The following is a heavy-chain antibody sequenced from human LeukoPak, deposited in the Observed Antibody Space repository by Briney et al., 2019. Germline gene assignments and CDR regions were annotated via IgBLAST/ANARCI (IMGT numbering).Heavy chain of an antibody. V-gene: IGHV3-72*01. CDR1: GFTLSDHY. J-gene: IGHJ5*02. CDR2: SRNKAKSYTT. Sequence: GGALRLSCAATGFTLSDHYMDGVRQAPGKGLEWVGRSRNKAKSYTTEYAASVKGRFTISRDDLKNSLYLQMNSLKTEDTAVYYCAREYDPWGQGTLVTVSS. CDR3: AREYDP.